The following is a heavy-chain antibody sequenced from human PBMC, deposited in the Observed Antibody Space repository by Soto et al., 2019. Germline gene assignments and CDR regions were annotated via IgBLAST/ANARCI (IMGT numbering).Heavy chain of an antibody. CDR2: IIPIFGTA. J-gene: IGHJ3*02. D-gene: IGHD5-18*01. CDR3: ATAHGYSYGAGPGFDS. V-gene: IGHV1-69*13. Sequence: SVKVSCKASGYTFSSYAISWVRQAPGQGLEWMGGIIPIFGTANYAQKFQGRVTITADASTSTAYMELSSLRSEDTAVYYCATAHGYSYGAGPGFDSWGQGKMVTV. CDR1: GYTFSSYA.